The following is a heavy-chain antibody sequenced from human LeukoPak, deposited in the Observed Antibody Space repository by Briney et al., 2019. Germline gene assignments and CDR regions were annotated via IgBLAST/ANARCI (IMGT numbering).Heavy chain of an antibody. Sequence: GASVKVSCKASGYTFTTYAMHWVRQAPGQRLEWMGWINVGNANTKYSQKLQGRVTITRDTSASTAYMELSTLRSEDTAVYYCARVPYYYDNNWFDPWGQGTLVTVSS. CDR1: GYTFTTYA. D-gene: IGHD3-22*01. CDR3: ARVPYYYDNNWFDP. V-gene: IGHV1-3*01. J-gene: IGHJ5*02. CDR2: INVGNANT.